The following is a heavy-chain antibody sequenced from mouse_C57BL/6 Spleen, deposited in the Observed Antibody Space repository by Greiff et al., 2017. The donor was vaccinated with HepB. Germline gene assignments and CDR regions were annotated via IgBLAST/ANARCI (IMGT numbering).Heavy chain of an antibody. CDR1: GYTFTSYW. D-gene: IGHD1-1*01. V-gene: IGHV1-50*01. J-gene: IGHJ4*01. CDR2: IDPSDSYT. Sequence: QVQLQQSGAELVKPGASVKLSCKASGYTFTSYWMQWVKQRPGQGLEWIGEIDPSDSYTNYNQKFKGKATLTVDTSSSTAYMQLSSLTSEDSAVYYCATPVVATDYAMDYWGQGTSVTVSS. CDR3: ATPVVATDYAMDY.